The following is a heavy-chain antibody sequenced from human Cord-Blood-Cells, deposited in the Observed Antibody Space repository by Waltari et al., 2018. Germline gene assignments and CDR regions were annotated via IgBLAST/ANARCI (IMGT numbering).Heavy chain of an antibody. J-gene: IGHJ6*02. CDR1: GDSISSGGYY. Sequence: QVQLQESGPGLVKPSQTLSLTCTVSGDSISSGGYYWSWIRQHPGKGLEWIWNIYYSGSTYSNPAPKSRGTISVDTSKNQFSLKLSSVTAADTAVYYCARDSKPTVTTGPYYYGMDVWGQGTTVTVSS. V-gene: IGHV4-31*03. CDR2: IYYSGST. CDR3: ARDSKPTVTTGPYYYGMDV. D-gene: IGHD4-17*01.